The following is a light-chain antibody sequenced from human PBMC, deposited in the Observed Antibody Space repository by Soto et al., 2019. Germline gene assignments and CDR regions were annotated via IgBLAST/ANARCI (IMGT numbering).Light chain of an antibody. J-gene: IGLJ1*01. Sequence: QSVLTQPPSASGTPGQRVTISCSGSSSNIGSNAVNWYQQFQGTAPKLLIYTNNQRPSGVPDRFSGSKSGTSASLAISGLQSEDEADYYCAAWDDSLNDYVFGTGTK. V-gene: IGLV1-44*01. CDR1: SSNIGSNA. CDR3: AAWDDSLNDYV. CDR2: TNN.